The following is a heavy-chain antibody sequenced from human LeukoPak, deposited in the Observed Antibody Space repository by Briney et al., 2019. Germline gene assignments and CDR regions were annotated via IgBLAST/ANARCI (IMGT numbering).Heavy chain of an antibody. CDR3: ARDFSSGGFFGHYFDY. CDR2: IYYSGST. J-gene: IGHJ4*02. D-gene: IGHD5-12*01. Sequence: SETLSLTCTVSGGSISSYYWSWIRQPPGKGLEWIGYIYYSGSTNYNPSLKSRVTISVDTSKSQFSLKLSSVTAADTAVYYCARDFSSGGFFGHYFDYWGQGTLVTVSS. CDR1: GGSISSYY. V-gene: IGHV4-59*01.